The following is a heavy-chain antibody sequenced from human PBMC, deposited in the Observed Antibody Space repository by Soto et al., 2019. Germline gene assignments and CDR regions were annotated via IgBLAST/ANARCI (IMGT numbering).Heavy chain of an antibody. CDR3: AREGRGKKAGYNGLVSLGY. V-gene: IGHV1-69*06. D-gene: IGHD2-2*02. CDR1: GSRFSNYV. CDR2: IIPIFNST. J-gene: IGHJ4*02. Sequence: SVKVSCKVSGSRFSNYVISWVRQAPGHGLEWLGRIIPIFNSTKYAQSFQGRVTITADKSTSTASLELSSLRSDDTAVYYCAREGRGKKAGYNGLVSLGYWGQGTLVTVPQ.